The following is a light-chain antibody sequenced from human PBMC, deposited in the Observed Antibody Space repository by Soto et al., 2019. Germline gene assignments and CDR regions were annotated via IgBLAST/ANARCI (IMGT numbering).Light chain of an antibody. CDR3: QQSGSPPRT. Sequence: EILLTQSPCTLSLSPGERATFSCRASQSVSSNYLAWYQQKPGQAPRLLIYGAFKMATGIPDRFSGSGSGTDFTLTVSRMQPEDFAVYCCQQSGSPPRTFGEGTKVDIK. J-gene: IGKJ1*01. CDR2: GAF. CDR1: QSVSSNY. V-gene: IGKV3-20*01.